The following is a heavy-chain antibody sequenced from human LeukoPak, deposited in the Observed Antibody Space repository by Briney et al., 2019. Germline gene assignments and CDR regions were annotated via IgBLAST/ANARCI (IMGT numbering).Heavy chain of an antibody. J-gene: IGHJ4*02. CDR2: IYYSGST. CDR1: GGSISSSSYY. V-gene: IGHV4-39*01. Sequence: SETLSLTCTVSGGSISSSSYYWGWIRQPPGKGLEWIGSIYYSGSTYYNPSLKSRVTISVDTSKNQFSLKLSSVTAADTAVYYCARGAHSYGLNRWGQGALVTVSS. CDR3: ARGAHSYGLNR. D-gene: IGHD5-18*01.